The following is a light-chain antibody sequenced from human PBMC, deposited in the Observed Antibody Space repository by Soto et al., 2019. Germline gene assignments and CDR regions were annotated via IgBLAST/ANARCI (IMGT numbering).Light chain of an antibody. Sequence: EIVLTQSPATLSLSPGERATLSCRASQSVSSYLAWYQQKPGQAPRLLIYGASSRATGIPDRFSGSGSGTDFTLTISRLEPEDFAVYYCQQRSSWWTFGQGTKVDIK. CDR1: QSVSSY. CDR3: QQRSSWWT. J-gene: IGKJ1*01. V-gene: IGKV3-11*01. CDR2: GAS.